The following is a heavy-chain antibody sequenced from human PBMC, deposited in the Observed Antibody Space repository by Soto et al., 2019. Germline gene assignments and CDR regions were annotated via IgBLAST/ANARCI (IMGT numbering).Heavy chain of an antibody. Sequence: SETLSLTCAVYGGSFSGYYWSWIRQPPGKGLEWIGEINHSGSTNYNPSLKSRVTISVDTSKNQFSLKLSSVTAADTAVYYCARGGGHSSSWYNYYYGMDVWGKGTTVT. J-gene: IGHJ6*04. CDR2: INHSGST. V-gene: IGHV4-34*01. D-gene: IGHD6-13*01. CDR1: GGSFSGYY. CDR3: ARGGGHSSSWYNYYYGMDV.